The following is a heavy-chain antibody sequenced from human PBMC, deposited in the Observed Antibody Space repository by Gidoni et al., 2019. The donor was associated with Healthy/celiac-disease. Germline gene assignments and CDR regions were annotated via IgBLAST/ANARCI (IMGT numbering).Heavy chain of an antibody. Sequence: EVQLVESGGGLVQPGGSMRLSCAASGFTFSSYSMNWVRQAPGKGVEWGAYISSSSSTIYYAEAGKGRFTISRDNAKNSLYLQMNSLRAEDTAVYYCARDVGASYGDYGLYYYYMDVWGKGTTVTVSS. D-gene: IGHD4-17*01. J-gene: IGHJ6*03. CDR2: ISSSSSTI. V-gene: IGHV3-48*01. CDR3: ARDVGASYGDYGLYYYYMDV. CDR1: GFTFSSYS.